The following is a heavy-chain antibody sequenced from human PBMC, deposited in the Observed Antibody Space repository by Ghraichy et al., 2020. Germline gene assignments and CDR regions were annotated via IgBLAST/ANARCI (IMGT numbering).Heavy chain of an antibody. D-gene: IGHD2-2*01. Sequence: GGSLRLSCAASGFTFSSYAMSWVRQAPGKGLEWVSAISGSGGSTYYADSVKGQFTISRDNSKNTLYLQMNSLRAEDTAVYYCAKFGQLLWSYFDYWGQGTLVTVSS. CDR2: ISGSGGST. J-gene: IGHJ4*02. CDR1: GFTFSSYA. CDR3: AKFGQLLWSYFDY. V-gene: IGHV3-23*01.